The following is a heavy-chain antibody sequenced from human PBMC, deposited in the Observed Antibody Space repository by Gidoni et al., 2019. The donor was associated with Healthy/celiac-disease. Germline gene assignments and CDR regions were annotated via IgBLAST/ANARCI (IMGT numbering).Heavy chain of an antibody. V-gene: IGHV3-48*03. CDR2: ISSSGSTI. D-gene: IGHD5-12*01. CDR3: ARVTLYSGYAY. Sequence: EVQLVESGGGLVQPGGSLRLSCAASGFTFSSYEMNWVRQAPGKGLKWVSYISSSGSTIYYADSVKGRFTISRDNAKNSLYLQMNSLRAEDTAVYYCARVTLYSGYAYWGQGTLVTVSS. CDR1: GFTFSSYE. J-gene: IGHJ4*02.